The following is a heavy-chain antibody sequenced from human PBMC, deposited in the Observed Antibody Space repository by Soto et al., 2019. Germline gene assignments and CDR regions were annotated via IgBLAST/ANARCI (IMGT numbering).Heavy chain of an antibody. J-gene: IGHJ3*02. CDR3: ARRYCSGGSCYGLNDAFDI. CDR1: GSTFSSYW. CDR2: INSDGSST. D-gene: IGHD2-15*01. V-gene: IGHV3-74*01. Sequence: GGSLRLSCAASGSTFSSYWMHWVRQAPGKGLVWVSRINSDGSSTSYADSVKGRFTISRDNAKNTLYLQMNSLRAEDTAVYYCARRYCSGGSCYGLNDAFDIWGQGTMVTVSS.